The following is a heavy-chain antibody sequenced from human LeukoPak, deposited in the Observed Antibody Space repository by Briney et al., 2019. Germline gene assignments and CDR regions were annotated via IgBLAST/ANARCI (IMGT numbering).Heavy chain of an antibody. CDR2: ISHSGST. CDR1: VGSITSIIW. J-gene: IGHJ3*02. CDR3: ARGGGYYDSSGYYYIVGAFDI. Sequence: SGSLSLTRAVSVGSITSIIWWAWVRPPPGEGLEWIGEISHSGSTNYNPSLKRRVTISVEKSKNKFSLKLSTVTAPDTAVYYCARGGGYYDSSGYYYIVGAFDIWGQGTMVTVSS. V-gene: IGHV4-4*02. D-gene: IGHD3-22*01.